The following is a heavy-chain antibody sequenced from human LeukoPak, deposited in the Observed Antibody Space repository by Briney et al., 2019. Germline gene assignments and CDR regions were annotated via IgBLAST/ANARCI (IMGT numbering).Heavy chain of an antibody. J-gene: IGHJ4*02. D-gene: IGHD1-26*01. CDR1: GASISSGGNF. Sequence: SETLSLTCTVSGASISSGGNFWTWIRQPAGKGLEWIGRIYTSGSTNYNPSLKSRVTISADTSKEQFYLKLNSVTAADTAVYYCARDGIEAIDSWGQGTLVIVSS. CDR2: IYTSGST. CDR3: ARDGIEAIDS. V-gene: IGHV4-61*02.